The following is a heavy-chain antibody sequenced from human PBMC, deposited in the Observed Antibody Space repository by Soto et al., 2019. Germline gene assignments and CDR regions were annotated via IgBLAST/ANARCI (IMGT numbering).Heavy chain of an antibody. CDR3: ARLHCSGGSCYSRPY. Sequence: SVKVSCKASGGTFSSYTISWVRQAPGQGLEWMGRIIPILGIANYAQKFQGRVTITADKSTSTAYMELSSLRSEDTAVYYCARLHCSGGSCYSRPYWGQGTLVTVSS. CDR1: GGTFSSYT. D-gene: IGHD2-15*01. J-gene: IGHJ4*02. CDR2: IIPILGIA. V-gene: IGHV1-69*02.